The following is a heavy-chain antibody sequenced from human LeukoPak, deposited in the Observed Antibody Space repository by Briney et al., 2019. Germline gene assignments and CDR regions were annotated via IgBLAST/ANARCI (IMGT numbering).Heavy chain of an antibody. V-gene: IGHV3-33*06. D-gene: IGHD6-13*01. CDR1: GFTFSSYG. CDR2: IWFDGSNK. CDR3: AKGKKGSSWRFFDY. J-gene: IGHJ4*02. Sequence: GRSLRLSCAASGFTFSSYGMHWVRQAPGKGLEWVAVIWFDGSNKYYADSVKGRFTISRDNSKNTLYLQMNSLRAEDTAVYYCAKGKKGSSWRFFDYWGQGTLVTVSS.